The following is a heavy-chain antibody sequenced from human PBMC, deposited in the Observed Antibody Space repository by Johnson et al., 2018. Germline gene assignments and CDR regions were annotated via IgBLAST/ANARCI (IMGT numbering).Heavy chain of an antibody. V-gene: IGHV3-23*04. CDR3: AKSPRGVVPEAFDI. J-gene: IGHJ3*02. D-gene: IGHD3-10*01. CDR1: GFTFSSYA. Sequence: VQLVQSGGGLVQXGGSLRLSCAASGFTFSSYAMSWVRQAPGKGLEWVSVISGSGNNTYYADSVKGRFTISRDNSKNTLNLQMNSLRAEDQAIYYCAKSPRGVVPEAFDIWGQGTMVTVSS. CDR2: ISGSGNNT.